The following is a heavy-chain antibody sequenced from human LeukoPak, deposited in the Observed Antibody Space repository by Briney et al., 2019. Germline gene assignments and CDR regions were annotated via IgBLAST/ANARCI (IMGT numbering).Heavy chain of an antibody. CDR1: GFTFSSYE. CDR3: ARDQDWNDRGGLDY. J-gene: IGHJ4*02. Sequence: GGSLRLSCAASGFTFSSYEMNWVRQAPGKGLEWVSYISTSSIYIYYADSLKGRFTISRDNAKNSLYLQMNSLRVEDTAVYYCARDQDWNDRGGLDYWGQGTLVTVSS. V-gene: IGHV3-21*05. D-gene: IGHD1-1*01. CDR2: ISTSSIYI.